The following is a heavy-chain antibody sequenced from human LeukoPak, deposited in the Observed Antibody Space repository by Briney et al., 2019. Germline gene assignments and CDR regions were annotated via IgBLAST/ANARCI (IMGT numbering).Heavy chain of an antibody. V-gene: IGHV4-59*01. CDR1: GDSIGTYY. J-gene: IGHJ4*02. CDR2: IYYSGGT. CDR3: ARQGYTYGYFDY. Sequence: SETLSLTCTVSGDSIGTYYWSWFRQPPGKGLEWIGYIYYSGGTSYNPSLESRITMSVDTSDNQFSLRLSSVTAADTAVYFCARQGYTYGYFDYWGQGTLVTVSS. D-gene: IGHD5-18*01.